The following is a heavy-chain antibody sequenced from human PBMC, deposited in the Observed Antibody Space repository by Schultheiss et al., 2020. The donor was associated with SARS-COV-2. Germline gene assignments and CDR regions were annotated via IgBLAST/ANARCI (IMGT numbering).Heavy chain of an antibody. J-gene: IGHJ6*03. CDR3: ARHADFPTYYYMDV. CDR1: GGSFSGYY. D-gene: IGHD3-3*01. Sequence: SQTLSLTWAVYGGSFSGYYWSWIRQPAGKGLEWIGRIYTSGSTNYNPSLKSRVTMSVDTSTNQFSLKLSSVTAADTVVYYCARHADFPTYYYMDVWGKGTTVTVAS. V-gene: IGHV4-59*10. CDR2: IYTSGST.